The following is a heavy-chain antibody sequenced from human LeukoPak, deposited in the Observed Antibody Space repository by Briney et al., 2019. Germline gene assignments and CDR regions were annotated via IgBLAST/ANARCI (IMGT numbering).Heavy chain of an antibody. Sequence: SETLSLTCTVSGGSVSSGNYYWTWIRQPPGKGLEWIGHISYSGSTNYNPSLKSRVTISVDTSKNQFSLKLSSVTAADTAVYYCARDVAAAWVDYWGQGTLVTVSS. CDR2: ISYSGST. CDR3: ARDVAAAWVDY. D-gene: IGHD6-13*01. J-gene: IGHJ4*02. CDR1: GGSVSSGNYY. V-gene: IGHV4-61*01.